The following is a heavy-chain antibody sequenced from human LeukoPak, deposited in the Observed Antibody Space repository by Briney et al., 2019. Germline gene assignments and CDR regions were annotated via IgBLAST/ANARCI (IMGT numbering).Heavy chain of an antibody. CDR3: ARDYSSGWTLFFDS. CDR2: IMPIFGTT. D-gene: IGHD6-19*01. J-gene: IGHJ4*02. CDR1: GGTFSSYG. Sequence: ASVTVSCKASGGTFSSYGINWVRQAPGQGLEWMGGIMPIFGTTKYARTFEGRVTITADKSTNTAYMELSSLRSEDTAIYYCARDYSSGWTLFFDSWGQGTPVIVSS. V-gene: IGHV1-69*06.